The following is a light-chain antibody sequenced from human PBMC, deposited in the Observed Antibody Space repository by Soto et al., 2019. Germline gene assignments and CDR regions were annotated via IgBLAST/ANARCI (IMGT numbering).Light chain of an antibody. J-gene: IGKJ5*01. V-gene: IGKV3-15*01. Sequence: EIVMTQSPATLSVSPGERATLSCRASQSVSSNLAWYQQRPGQTPRLLIYGASTRATDIPARFSGSGSGTDFTLTISRLEPEDFAVYYCQQHGSSPITFGQGTRLEI. CDR2: GAS. CDR3: QQHGSSPIT. CDR1: QSVSSN.